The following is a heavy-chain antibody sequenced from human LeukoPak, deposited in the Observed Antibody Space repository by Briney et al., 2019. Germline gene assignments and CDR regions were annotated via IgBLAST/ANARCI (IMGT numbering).Heavy chain of an antibody. D-gene: IGHD3-22*01. J-gene: IGHJ3*02. CDR2: IYPGDSDT. CDR3: ARPSYYDSSRGDAFDI. Sequence: GESLKISCQGSGYSFTSYWIGWVRQMPGKGLEWMGIIYPGDSDTRYSPSFQGQVTISADKSISTAYLQWSSLKASDTAMYYCARPSYYDSSRGDAFDIWGQGTMVAVSS. V-gene: IGHV5-51*01. CDR1: GYSFTSYW.